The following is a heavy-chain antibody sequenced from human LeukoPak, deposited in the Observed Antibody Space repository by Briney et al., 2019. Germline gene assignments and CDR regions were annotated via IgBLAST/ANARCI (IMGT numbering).Heavy chain of an antibody. D-gene: IGHD3-10*01. CDR1: GFSLSTRGVA. CDR3: VQRQIGEVQRFEEAPLFGF. Sequence: SGPTLVKPTQTLTLTCSFSGFSLSTRGVAVGWIRQPPGKALEWLALIYWDGDKRYSPSLETRLTITKDTSKNQVVLKMNKMDPVGTGKYYCVQRQIGEVQRFEEAPLFGFWGQGNPGTVSS. J-gene: IGHJ4*02. CDR2: IYWDGDK. V-gene: IGHV2-5*02.